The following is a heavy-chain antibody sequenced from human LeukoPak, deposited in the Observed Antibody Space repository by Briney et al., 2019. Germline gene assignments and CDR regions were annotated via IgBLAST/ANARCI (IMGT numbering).Heavy chain of an antibody. V-gene: IGHV4-4*07. CDR1: GGSISSYY. CDR2: IYTSGST. CDR3: ARNSHYYDSSGFNY. D-gene: IGHD3-22*01. Sequence: PSETLSLTCTVSGGSISSYYWSWIRQPAGKGLEWIGRIYTSGSTNYNPSLKSRVTISVDTSKNQFSLKLSSVTAADTAVYYCARNSHYYDSSGFNYWGQGTLVTVSS. J-gene: IGHJ4*02.